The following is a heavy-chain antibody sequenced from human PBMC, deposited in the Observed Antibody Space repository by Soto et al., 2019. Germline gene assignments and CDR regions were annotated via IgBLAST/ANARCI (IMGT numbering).Heavy chain of an antibody. Sequence: GGSLRLSCAASGFTFDDYTMHWVRQAPGKGLEWVSLISWDGGSTYYADSVKGRFTISRDNSKNSLYLQMNSLRTEDTALYYCAKDLTMLNNGQMDVWGQGTTVTVSS. CDR3: AKDLTMLNNGQMDV. J-gene: IGHJ6*02. CDR2: ISWDGGST. D-gene: IGHD3-16*01. CDR1: GFTFDDYT. V-gene: IGHV3-43*01.